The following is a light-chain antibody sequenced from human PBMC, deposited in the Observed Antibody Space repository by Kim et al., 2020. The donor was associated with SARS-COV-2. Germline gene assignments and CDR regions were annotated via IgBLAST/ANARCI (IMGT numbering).Light chain of an antibody. J-gene: IGLJ2*01. CDR2: GNG. CDR3: QSYDSSLSGSVV. Sequence: VTISCTGTRSNIGAGYDVHWYQQLPGTAPKLLISGNGNRPSGVPDRFSGSKSGTSASLAITGLQAEDEADYYCQSYDSSLSGSVVFGGGTKVTVL. V-gene: IGLV1-40*01. CDR1: RSNIGAGYD.